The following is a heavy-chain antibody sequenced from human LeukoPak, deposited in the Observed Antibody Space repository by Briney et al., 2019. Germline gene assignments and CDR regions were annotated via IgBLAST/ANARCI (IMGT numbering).Heavy chain of an antibody. J-gene: IGHJ5*02. V-gene: IGHV4-34*01. CDR3: ARSSPGSYDFWSGYYSYNWFDP. CDR1: GGSFSGYY. Sequence: SETLSLTCAVYGGSFSGYYWSWIRQPPGKGLEWIGEINHSGSANYNPSLKSRVTISVDTSKNQFSLKLSSVTAADTAVYYCARSSPGSYDFWSGYYSYNWFDPWGQGTLVTVSS. D-gene: IGHD3-3*01. CDR2: INHSGSA.